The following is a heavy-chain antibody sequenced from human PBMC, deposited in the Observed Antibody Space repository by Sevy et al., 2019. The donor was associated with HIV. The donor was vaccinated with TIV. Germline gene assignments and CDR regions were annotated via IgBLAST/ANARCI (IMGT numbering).Heavy chain of an antibody. CDR2: ISASGYST. CDR1: GIAFSTYA. V-gene: IGHV3-23*01. Sequence: GESLKISCAASGIAFSTYAMFWVRQAPGKGLEWVSSISASGYSTYYAVSVKGRFTLSRDNSRNTLDLQMNSLRADDTAVYYCAKDFSDVYYYDSSATVDYWGQGTLVTVSS. CDR3: AKDFSDVYYYDSSATVDY. J-gene: IGHJ4*02. D-gene: IGHD3-22*01.